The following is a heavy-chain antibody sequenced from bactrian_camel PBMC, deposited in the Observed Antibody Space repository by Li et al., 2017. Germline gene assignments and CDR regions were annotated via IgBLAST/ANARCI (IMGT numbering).Heavy chain of an antibody. CDR3: ATGSGPMHGVRGGY. V-gene: IGHV3-2*01. Sequence: HVQLVESGGDLVRPGGSLRLSCAASGFTFSDYTMTWVRQSPGKGLEWVSSIYSDGGKTYYEDSVKGSCTISRDNAKNTVYLQMISLEPTDTAVYYCATGSGPMHGVRGGYWGQGTQVTVS. D-gene: IGHD3*01. J-gene: IGHJ4*01. CDR2: IYSDGGKT. CDR1: GFTFSDYT.